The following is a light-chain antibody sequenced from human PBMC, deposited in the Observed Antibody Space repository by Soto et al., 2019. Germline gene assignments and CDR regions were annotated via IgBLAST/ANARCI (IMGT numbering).Light chain of an antibody. V-gene: IGKV3-11*01. CDR2: DAS. CDR1: QSVSSY. Sequence: EIVLTQSPATLSLSPGERATLSCRASQSVSSYLAWYQQKPGQAPRLLIYDASNRATGIPARFSGSGSGTDFTLAISSLEPEDFAVYYCQQRSNWSALTFGVGTKVEIK. J-gene: IGKJ4*01. CDR3: QQRSNWSALT.